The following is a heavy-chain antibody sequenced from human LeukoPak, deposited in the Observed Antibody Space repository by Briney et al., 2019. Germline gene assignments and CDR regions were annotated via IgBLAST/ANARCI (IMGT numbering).Heavy chain of an antibody. Sequence: PSETLSLTCTVSGGSISSSDYYWGWIRQPPGKGPEWIGNIYYTGSTSYNSSLKSRVTISIDTSKNQFSLQLSSVTAADTAVYFCARENYCTNGVCWAFDPWGQGTLVTVSS. CDR3: ARENYCTNGVCWAFDP. D-gene: IGHD2-8*01. CDR1: GGSISSSDYY. CDR2: IYYTGST. V-gene: IGHV4-39*07. J-gene: IGHJ5*02.